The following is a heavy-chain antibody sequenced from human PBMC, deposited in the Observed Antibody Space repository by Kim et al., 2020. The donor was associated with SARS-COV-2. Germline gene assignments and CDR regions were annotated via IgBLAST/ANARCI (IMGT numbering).Heavy chain of an antibody. CDR2: IGYDERER. V-gene: IGHV3-33*01. CDR3: AREGAYCGGDCYNYFDF. Sequence: GGSLRLSCAASGFAFSSYGMHWVRQTPDKGLEWVAVIGYDERERHYADSVKGRFTISRDNSKNTLYLHMSSLRAEDTAVYYCAREGAYCGGDCYNYFDFWGQGTLVTVSS. D-gene: IGHD2-21*02. CDR1: GFAFSSYG. J-gene: IGHJ4*02.